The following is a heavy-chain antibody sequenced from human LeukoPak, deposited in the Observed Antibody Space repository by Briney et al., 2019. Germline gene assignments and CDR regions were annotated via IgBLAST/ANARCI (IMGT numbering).Heavy chain of an antibody. J-gene: IGHJ5*02. CDR2: ISYDEKIK. CDR1: GFTLRNYG. V-gene: IGHV3-30*18. CDR3: AKDGTLLWFGELES. Sequence: GGSLRLSCVGSGFTLRNYGIHWVRQAPGKGLEWVAVISYDEKIKSYADSVKGRFTISRDISRNTVFLQMNSLRTEDTALYYCAKDGTLLWFGELESWGQGTLVSVSS. D-gene: IGHD3-10*01.